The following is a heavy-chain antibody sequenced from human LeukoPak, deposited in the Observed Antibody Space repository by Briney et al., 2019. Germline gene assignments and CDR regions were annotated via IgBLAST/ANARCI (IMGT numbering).Heavy chain of an antibody. CDR3: ARDPLDISRWTNAFDI. V-gene: IGHV3-9*01. D-gene: IGHD5-12*01. J-gene: IGHJ3*02. Sequence: GRSLRLSCAASGFTFDDYAMHWVRQAPGKGLEWVSGISWNSGSISYADSVKGRFTISRDNSKSTLHLQMNGLRAEDTAVYYCARDPLDISRWTNAFDIWGQGTTVIVS. CDR2: ISWNSGSI. CDR1: GFTFDDYA.